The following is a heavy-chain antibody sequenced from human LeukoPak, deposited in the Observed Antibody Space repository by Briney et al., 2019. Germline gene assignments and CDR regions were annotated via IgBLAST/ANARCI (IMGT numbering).Heavy chain of an antibody. CDR1: GGTFSSYA. Sequence: SVKVSCKASGGTFSSYAISWVRQAPGQGLEWMGGIIPKIGTTNYAQKFQGRVTITTDESTSTAYMELSSLRSEDTAVYYCARGYYGSGNYNDWGQGTLVIVSS. D-gene: IGHD3-10*01. V-gene: IGHV1-69*05. J-gene: IGHJ4*02. CDR2: IIPKIGTT. CDR3: ARGYYGSGNYND.